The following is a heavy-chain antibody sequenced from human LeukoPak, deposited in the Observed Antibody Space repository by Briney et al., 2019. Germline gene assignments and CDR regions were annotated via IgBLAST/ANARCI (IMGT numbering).Heavy chain of an antibody. J-gene: IGHJ4*02. CDR1: GLTFDKYG. CDR3: AGAISKAAGIDS. Sequence: PGGSLRLSCATSGLTFDKYGIHWVRQAPGKGLEWVAVIWHDGSRTHYADSLKGRFTISRDNSKDTAFLQMNSLTVEDTATYYCAGAISKAAGIDSWGQGTLVTVSS. V-gene: IGHV3-33*03. D-gene: IGHD6-13*01. CDR2: IWHDGSRT.